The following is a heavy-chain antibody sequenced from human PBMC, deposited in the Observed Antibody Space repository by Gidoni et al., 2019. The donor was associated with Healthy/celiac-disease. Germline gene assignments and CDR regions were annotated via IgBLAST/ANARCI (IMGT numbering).Heavy chain of an antibody. CDR2: INHSGST. V-gene: IGHV4-34*01. CDR3: ASGYYGSGSYGAAY. D-gene: IGHD3-10*01. Sequence: QVQLQQWGAGLLKPSETLSLTCAVYRGPFSGYYWPGIRQPPGKGLEWIGEINHSGSTNYNPSLKSRVTISVDTSKNQFSLKLSSVTAADTDVYYCASGYYGSGSYGAAYWGQGTLVTVSS. CDR1: RGPFSGYY. J-gene: IGHJ4*02.